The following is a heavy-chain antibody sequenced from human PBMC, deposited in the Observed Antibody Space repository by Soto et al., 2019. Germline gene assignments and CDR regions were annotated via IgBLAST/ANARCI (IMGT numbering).Heavy chain of an antibody. CDR1: GFMISGFW. CDR2: ISGDGSQK. Sequence: GGSLRLSCVPSGFMISGFWAGWIRQAPGKGLEWVARISGDGSQKYYVDSVKGRFTISRDNAKNSVCLQMNGLRAEDTAVYYCRDGHYSGRWGEGALVTVSS. D-gene: IGHD3-10*01. CDR3: RDGHYSGR. V-gene: IGHV3-7*01. J-gene: IGHJ4*02.